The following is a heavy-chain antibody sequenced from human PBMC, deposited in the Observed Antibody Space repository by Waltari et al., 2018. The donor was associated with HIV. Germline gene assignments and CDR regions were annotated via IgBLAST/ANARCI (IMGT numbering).Heavy chain of an antibody. CDR3: ARDLTVTTTAFFDY. J-gene: IGHJ4*02. CDR1: GFTFSSYS. Sequence: EVQLVESGGGLVKPGGSLRLSCAASGFTFSSYSMNWVRQAPGKGLEWVYDISRGRTYVYYADSLRGRFTTSRDDAQNSLYLQMNSLKAEDTAVYYCARDLTVTTTAFFDYWGQGTLVTVSS. CDR2: ISRGRTYV. V-gene: IGHV3-21*02. D-gene: IGHD4-17*01.